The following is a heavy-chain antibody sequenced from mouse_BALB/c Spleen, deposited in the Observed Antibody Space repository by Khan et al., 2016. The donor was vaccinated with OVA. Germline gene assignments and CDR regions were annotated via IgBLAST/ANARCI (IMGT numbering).Heavy chain of an antibody. CDR1: GYTFTTYW. CDR3: TRDRIDY. CDR2: INPTSGYT. J-gene: IGHJ2*01. Sequence: QVQLKESGAELAKPGASVKMSCKASGYTFTTYWMHWVKQRPGQGLEWIGYINPTSGYTDYHEKFKDRATLSADQSSSTAYMQLSSLTSEDAAVYYCTRDRIDYWGQGTTLTVSS. V-gene: IGHV1-7*01.